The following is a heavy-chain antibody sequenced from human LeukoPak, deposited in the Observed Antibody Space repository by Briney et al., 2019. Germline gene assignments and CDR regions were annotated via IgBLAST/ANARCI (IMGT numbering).Heavy chain of an antibody. Sequence: AGGSLRLSCAASGFTFSNYDMHWVRQAPGKGLEWVTFILYDGSSEYYADSVKGRFTISRDNSKNTLYLQMNSLRAEDTAVYYCAKSIVVVTAPIDYWGQGTLVTVSS. CDR2: ILYDGSSE. V-gene: IGHV3-30*02. J-gene: IGHJ4*02. CDR1: GFTFSNYD. D-gene: IGHD2-21*02. CDR3: AKSIVVVTAPIDY.